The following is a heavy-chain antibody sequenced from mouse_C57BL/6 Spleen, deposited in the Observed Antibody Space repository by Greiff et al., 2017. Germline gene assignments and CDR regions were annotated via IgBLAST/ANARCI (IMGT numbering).Heavy chain of an antibody. CDR1: GYTFTSYW. CDR3: AEGGYDAWFAY. J-gene: IGHJ3*01. CDR2: IDPSDSYT. D-gene: IGHD2-2*01. V-gene: IGHV1-50*01. Sequence: QQSCKASGYTFTSYWMQWVKQRPGQGLEWIGEIDPSDSYTNYNQKFKGKATLTVDTSSSTAYMQLSSLTSEDSAVYYCAEGGYDAWFAYWGQGTLVTVSA.